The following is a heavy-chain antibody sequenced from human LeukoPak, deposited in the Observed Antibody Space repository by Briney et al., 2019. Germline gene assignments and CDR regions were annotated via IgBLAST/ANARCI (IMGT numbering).Heavy chain of an antibody. V-gene: IGHV3-53*01. CDR1: GVTLSGNF. D-gene: IGHD6-6*01. Sequence: GGSPRLSCAASGVTLSGNFIGWVRHAPVKGLEWVSVVSGGGTTDYADSVKGRFTISRDDSKNTLYLQMNSLRADDTAVYYCARAPAGHVLDFWGQGSLVTVSS. CDR3: ARAPAGHVLDF. CDR2: VSGGGTT. J-gene: IGHJ4*02.